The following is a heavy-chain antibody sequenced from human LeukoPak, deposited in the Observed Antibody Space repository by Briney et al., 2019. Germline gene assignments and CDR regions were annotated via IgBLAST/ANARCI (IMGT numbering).Heavy chain of an antibody. V-gene: IGHV1-24*01. CDR3: ARGNYDFWSGSYYYYGMDV. J-gene: IGHJ6*02. D-gene: IGHD3-3*01. CDR1: GYTLTELS. CDR2: FDPEDGET. Sequence: ASVKVSCKVSGYTLTELSMHWVRQAPGKGLEWMGGFDPEDGETIYAQKFQGRVTMTEDTSTDTAYMELSSLRSEDTAVYYCARGNYDFWSGSYYYYGMDVWGQGTTVTVSS.